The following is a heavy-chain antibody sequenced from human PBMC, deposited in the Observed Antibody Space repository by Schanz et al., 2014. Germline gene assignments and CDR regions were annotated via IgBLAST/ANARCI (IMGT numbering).Heavy chain of an antibody. CDR3: ARDGGRDGYNLAFDV. CDR1: GFIFNDYY. V-gene: IGHV3-11*01. Sequence: QVQLVESGGGVVQPGGSLRLSCAASGFIFNDYYMNWIRQAPGKGLEWLSYISRDGTTSYYADSVKGRFTISRDNAKNSLYLEMTSLRGEDTAVYYCARDGGRDGYNLAFDVWGQGTLVTVSS. D-gene: IGHD5-12*01. J-gene: IGHJ3*01. CDR2: ISRDGTTS.